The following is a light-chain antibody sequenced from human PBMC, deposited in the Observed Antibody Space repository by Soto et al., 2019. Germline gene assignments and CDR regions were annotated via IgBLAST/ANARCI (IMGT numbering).Light chain of an antibody. CDR2: DTS. Sequence: EIVLTQSPGTLSLSPGERATLSCRASQSVSSSYLAWYQQKPGQSPRLLLYDTSARASDIPDRFSGSGSGTDFTLTISSLVPEDFAVYYCQYQGTFGGGTKVEIK. V-gene: IGKV3-20*01. J-gene: IGKJ4*01. CDR1: QSVSSSY. CDR3: QYQGT.